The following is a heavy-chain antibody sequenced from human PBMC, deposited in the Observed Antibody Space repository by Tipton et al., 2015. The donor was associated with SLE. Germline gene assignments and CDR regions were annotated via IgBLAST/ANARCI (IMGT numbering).Heavy chain of an antibody. CDR3: ARGIGSSWGHY. CDR2: LFYSGNS. J-gene: IGHJ4*02. Sequence: TLSLTCNVSGGSISSSVYSWNWIRQPPGKGLEWIGYLFYSGNSNYNPSLKGRVTISADTSKNHFSLKLTSVTAADTAVYYCARGIGSSWGHYWGQGTLVTVSS. D-gene: IGHD6-13*01. V-gene: IGHV4-61*03. CDR1: GGSISSSVYS.